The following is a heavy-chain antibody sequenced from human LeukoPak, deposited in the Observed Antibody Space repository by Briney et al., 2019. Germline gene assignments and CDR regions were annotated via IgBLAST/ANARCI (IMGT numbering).Heavy chain of an antibody. D-gene: IGHD6-6*01. CDR2: ISGSGGST. V-gene: IGHV3-23*01. CDR1: GFTFSSYA. CDR3: ARSSYSSSSSV. Sequence: GGSLRLSCAASGFTFSSYAMSWVRQAPGKGLEWVSAISGSGGSTYYADSVKDRFTISRDDSKGTLFLQMNSLRAEDTGVYYCARSSYSSSSSVWGQGTMVTVSS. J-gene: IGHJ3*01.